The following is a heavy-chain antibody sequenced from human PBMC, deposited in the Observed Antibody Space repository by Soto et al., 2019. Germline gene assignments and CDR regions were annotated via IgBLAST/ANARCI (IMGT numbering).Heavy chain of an antibody. D-gene: IGHD3-3*01. CDR2: ISYDGSNK. CDR1: GFTFSSYG. V-gene: IGHV3-30*18. Sequence: QVQLVESGGGVVQPGRSLRLSCAASGFTFSSYGMHWVRQAPGKGLEWVAVISYDGSNKYYADSVKGRFTISRDNSKNTLDLKMNSLRAEDTAVYYCANDVLRFLEWLAFYGMDVWGQGTTVTVSS. CDR3: ANDVLRFLEWLAFYGMDV. J-gene: IGHJ6*02.